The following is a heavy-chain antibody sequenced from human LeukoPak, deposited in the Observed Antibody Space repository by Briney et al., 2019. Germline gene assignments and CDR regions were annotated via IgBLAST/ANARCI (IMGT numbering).Heavy chain of an antibody. CDR2: ISGSGTNT. D-gene: IGHD3-22*01. Sequence: PGGSLRLSCVASGFTFSSYAMTWVRQAPGKGLVWVSGISGSGTNTYYADSVKGRFTISRDNSKNTLYLQMNSLRAEDTAAYYCAKGTYDSRGHFDYWGQGTLVSVSS. V-gene: IGHV3-23*01. J-gene: IGHJ4*02. CDR1: GFTFSSYA. CDR3: AKGTYDSRGHFDY.